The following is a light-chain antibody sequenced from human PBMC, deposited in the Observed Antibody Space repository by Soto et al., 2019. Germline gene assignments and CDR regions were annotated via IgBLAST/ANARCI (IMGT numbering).Light chain of an antibody. V-gene: IGKV3-20*01. Sequence: VLTQSPGTLSLSPGERATLSCRASQSVSSYLAWYQQKPGQTPRLLIYDASSRATGIPDRFSGSGSGTDFTLTISRLEPEDFAVYYCQQYGTSPQTFGQGTKVEI. CDR1: QSVSSY. J-gene: IGKJ1*01. CDR2: DAS. CDR3: QQYGTSPQT.